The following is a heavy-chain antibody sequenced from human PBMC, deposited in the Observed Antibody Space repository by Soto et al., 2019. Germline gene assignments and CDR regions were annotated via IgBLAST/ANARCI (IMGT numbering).Heavy chain of an antibody. V-gene: IGHV3-48*03. J-gene: IGHJ4*02. Sequence: GGSLRLSCAASGFTFSSYEMNWVRQAPGKGLEWVSFISSSGRTIYYADSVKGRFTISRDNAKNSLYLQMNSLRAEDTAVYYCARELVWLGPDYWGQGTLVTVSS. D-gene: IGHD3-10*01. CDR2: ISSSGRTI. CDR3: ARELVWLGPDY. CDR1: GFTFSSYE.